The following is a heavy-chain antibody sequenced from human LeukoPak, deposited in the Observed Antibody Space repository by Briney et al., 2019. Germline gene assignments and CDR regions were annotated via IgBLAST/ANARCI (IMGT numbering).Heavy chain of an antibody. Sequence: VESLKISCKGSGYSFTTYWIGWVRQMPGKGLEWMGIIYPGDSDTRYSPSFQGQVSISADKSISTAYLQWSSLKASDTAMYYCARSIAPRRGDAFDIWGQGTMVTVSS. CDR2: IYPGDSDT. J-gene: IGHJ3*02. CDR3: ARSIAPRRGDAFDI. V-gene: IGHV5-51*01. D-gene: IGHD6-6*01. CDR1: GYSFTTYW.